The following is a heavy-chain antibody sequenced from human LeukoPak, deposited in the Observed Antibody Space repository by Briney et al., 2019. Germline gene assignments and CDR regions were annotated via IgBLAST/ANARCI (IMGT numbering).Heavy chain of an antibody. CDR2: ISSSGSTI. V-gene: IGHV3-48*03. D-gene: IGHD4-17*01. CDR3: AKDHDYGEYHVWGYDY. Sequence: GGSLRLSCAASGFTFSSYEMNWVRQAPGKGLEWVSYISSSGSTIYYADSVKGRFTISRDNAKNSLYLQMNSLRAEDTAVYYCAKDHDYGEYHVWGYDYWGQGTLVTVSS. J-gene: IGHJ4*02. CDR1: GFTFSSYE.